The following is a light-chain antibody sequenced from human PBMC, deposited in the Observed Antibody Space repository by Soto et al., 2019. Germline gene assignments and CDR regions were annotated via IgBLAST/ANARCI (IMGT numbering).Light chain of an antibody. J-gene: IGKJ2*01. CDR1: ESLFGF. V-gene: IGKV3-15*01. CDR3: QSYNDWPFA. Sequence: EIVLTQSPATLSVSPGDRVTLACRASESLFGFLAWYQQKPVQSPRLLIDGGSTRATGIPARFSGSGSSTDFTLTSSSLQSEDFAVYFCQSYNDWPFASGLGTKLE. CDR2: GGS.